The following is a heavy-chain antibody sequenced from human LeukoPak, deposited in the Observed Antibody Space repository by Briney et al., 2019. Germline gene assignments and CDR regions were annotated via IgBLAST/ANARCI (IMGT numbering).Heavy chain of an antibody. CDR3: ARHGLFYDILTGYTPYNWFDP. CDR2: INHSGST. J-gene: IGHJ5*02. V-gene: IGHV4-34*01. CDR1: GGSFSGYY. D-gene: IGHD3-9*01. Sequence: SETLSLTCAVYGGSFSGYYWSWLRQPPGKGLEWIGEINHSGSTNYNPSLKSRVTISVDTSKNQFSLKLSSVTAADTAVYYCARHGLFYDILTGYTPYNWFDPWGQGTLVTVSS.